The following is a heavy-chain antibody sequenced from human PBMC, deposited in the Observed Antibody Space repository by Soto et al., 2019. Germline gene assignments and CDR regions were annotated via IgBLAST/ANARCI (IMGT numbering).Heavy chain of an antibody. CDR3: ARSTLRYFDWPAVLFDY. J-gene: IGHJ4*02. CDR1: GFTFSSYA. CDR2: ISGSGGST. D-gene: IGHD3-9*01. Sequence: PGGSLRLSCAASGFTFSSYAMSWVRQAPGKGLEWVSAISGSGGSTYYADSVKGRFTISRDNSKNTLYLQMDSLRAEDTAVYYCARSTLRYFDWPAVLFDYWGQGTLVTVSS. V-gene: IGHV3-23*01.